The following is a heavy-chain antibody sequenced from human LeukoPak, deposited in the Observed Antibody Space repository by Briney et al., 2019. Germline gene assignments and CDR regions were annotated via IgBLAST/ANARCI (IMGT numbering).Heavy chain of an antibody. D-gene: IGHD5-18*01. Sequence: SETLSLTCTVSGATVSSSSYFWTWIRQPPGKGPEWIGYIYYSGSTKYNPTLKGRVTMSVDTSKNQFSLKLSSVTAADTALYYCTMEDPAMVIFDYWGQGTLVTVSS. V-gene: IGHV4-61*01. CDR2: IYYSGST. CDR1: GATVSSSSYF. CDR3: TMEDPAMVIFDY. J-gene: IGHJ4*02.